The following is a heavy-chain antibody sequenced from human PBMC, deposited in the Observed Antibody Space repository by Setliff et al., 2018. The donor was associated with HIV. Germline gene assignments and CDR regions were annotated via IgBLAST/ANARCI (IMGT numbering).Heavy chain of an antibody. D-gene: IGHD1-26*01. CDR2: VNRGRRT. CDR3: ASRRAAMWRGLFVGFEN. J-gene: IGHJ4*02. V-gene: IGHV4-34*01. Sequence: PSETLSLTCALYGGSFSDYYWSWIRQPPGMGLEWIGEVNRGRRTNYNSSLKSRVTISVDTSKNQFSLKLSSVTAADTAVYYCASRRAAMWRGLFVGFENWGQGTLVTVSS. CDR1: GGSFSDYY.